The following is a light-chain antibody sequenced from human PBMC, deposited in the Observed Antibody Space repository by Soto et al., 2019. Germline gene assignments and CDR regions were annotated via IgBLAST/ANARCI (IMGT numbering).Light chain of an antibody. CDR1: SSDVGGYNY. V-gene: IGLV2-14*01. CDR2: EVS. J-gene: IGLJ1*01. Sequence: QSALTQPASVSGSPGQSITISCTGTSSDVGGYNYVSWYQQHPGKAPKLMIYEVSNRPSGVSNRFSGSKSVNTASLTISGLQAEDEADYYCTSYTSRITYVFGTGTKLTVL. CDR3: TSYTSRITYV.